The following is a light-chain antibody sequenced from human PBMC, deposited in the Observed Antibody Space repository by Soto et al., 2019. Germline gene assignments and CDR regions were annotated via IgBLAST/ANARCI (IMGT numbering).Light chain of an antibody. CDR2: GNS. J-gene: IGLJ1*01. CDR1: SSNIGAGYD. CDR3: QSYDSSLSGSYV. V-gene: IGLV1-40*01. Sequence: VITQTSSVSAAPGQRVTISCTGSSSNIGAGYDVHWYQQLPGTAPKLLIYGNSNRPSGVPDRFSGSKSGTSASLAITGLQAEDEADYYCQSYDSSLSGSYVFGTGTKVTVL.